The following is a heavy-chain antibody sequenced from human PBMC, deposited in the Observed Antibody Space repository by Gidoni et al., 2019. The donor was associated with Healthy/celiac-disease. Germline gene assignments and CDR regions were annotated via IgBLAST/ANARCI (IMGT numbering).Heavy chain of an antibody. V-gene: IGHV1-18*01. CDR3: ARATRSLRVFEWSKWGNLRVYAFDI. J-gene: IGHJ3*02. CDR1: GYTFTSYG. CDR2: ISAYNGNT. D-gene: IGHD3-3*01. Sequence: QVQLVQSGAEVKKPGASVKVSCKASGYTFTSYGISWVRQAPGKGREWMGWISAYNGNTNYAQKPQGRVPSTTDTSTGTAYMELRSLRSDDTAVYYCARATRSLRVFEWSKWGNLRVYAFDIWGQGTMVTVSS.